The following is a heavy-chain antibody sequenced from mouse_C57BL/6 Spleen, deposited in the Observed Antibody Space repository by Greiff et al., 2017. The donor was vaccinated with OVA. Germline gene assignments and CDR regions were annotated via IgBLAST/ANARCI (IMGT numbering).Heavy chain of an antibody. CDR3: ASMVTTPHWYFDV. J-gene: IGHJ1*03. V-gene: IGHV1-82*01. CDR1: GYAFSSSW. Sequence: QVQLQQSGPELVKPGASVKISCKASGYAFSSSWMNWVKQRPGKGLEWIGRIYPGDGDTNYNGKFKGKATLTADKSSSTAYMQLSSLTSEDSAVYFCASMVTTPHWYFDVWGTGTTVTVSS. D-gene: IGHD2-2*01. CDR2: IYPGDGDT.